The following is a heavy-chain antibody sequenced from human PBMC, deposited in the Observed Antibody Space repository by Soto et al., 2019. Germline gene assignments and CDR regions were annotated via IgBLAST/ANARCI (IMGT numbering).Heavy chain of an antibody. CDR2: ISYDGSNK. J-gene: IGHJ3*02. CDR1: GFTFSSYG. CDR3: AKAQGDTAMADAFDI. V-gene: IGHV3-30*18. D-gene: IGHD5-18*01. Sequence: GGSLRLSCAASGFTFSSYGMHWVRQAPGKGLEWVAVISYDGSNKYYADSVKGRFTISRDNSKNTLYLQMNSLRAEDTAVYYCAKAQGDTAMADAFDIWGQGTMVTVSS.